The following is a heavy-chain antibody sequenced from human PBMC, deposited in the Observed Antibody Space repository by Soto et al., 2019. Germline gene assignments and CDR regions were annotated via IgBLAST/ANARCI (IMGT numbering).Heavy chain of an antibody. V-gene: IGHV1-69*01. CDR1: GGTFSSYA. CDR3: ASRSDYDCGGDRGDWYFDL. CDR2: IIPIFGTA. Sequence: QVQLVQSGAEVKKPGSSVKVSCKASGGTFSSYAISWVRQAPGQGLEWMGGIIPIFGTANYAQKFQGRVTITGKEPTSQDNMELSSLRSEDPAVYYCASRSDYDCGGDRGDWYFDLWGRGTLVTVSS. J-gene: IGHJ2*01. D-gene: IGHD3-16*01.